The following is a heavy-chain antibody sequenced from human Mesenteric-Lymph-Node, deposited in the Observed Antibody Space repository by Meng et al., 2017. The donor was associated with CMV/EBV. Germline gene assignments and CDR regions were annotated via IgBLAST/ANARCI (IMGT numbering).Heavy chain of an antibody. V-gene: IGHV3-13*01. J-gene: IGHJ4*02. CDR2: IGTAGDT. CDR1: GFTFSSYD. Sequence: GGSLRLSCAASGFTFSSYDMHWVRQATGKGLEWVSAIGTAGDTYYPGSVKGRFTISRENAKNSLYLQMNSLGAGDTAVYYCARVSGGSWYDYWGQGTLVTVSS. D-gene: IGHD6-13*01. CDR3: ARVSGGSWYDY.